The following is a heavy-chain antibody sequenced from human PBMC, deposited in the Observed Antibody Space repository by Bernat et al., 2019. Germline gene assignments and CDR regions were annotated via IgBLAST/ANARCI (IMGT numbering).Heavy chain of an antibody. CDR2: IYYSGST. J-gene: IGHJ6*02. Sequence: QVQLQESGPGLVKPSESLSLTCTVSGGSISSYYWSWIRQPPGKGLEWIGYIYYSGSTNYNPSLKSRVTISVDTSKNQFSLKLSSVTAADTAVYYCAGSSGSYLSHYYYGMDVWGQGTTVTVSS. V-gene: IGHV4-59*08. CDR3: AGSSGSYLSHYYYGMDV. CDR1: GGSISSYY. D-gene: IGHD1-26*01.